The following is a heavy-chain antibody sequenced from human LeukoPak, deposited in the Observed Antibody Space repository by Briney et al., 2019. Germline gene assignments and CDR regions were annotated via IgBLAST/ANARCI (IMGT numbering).Heavy chain of an antibody. Sequence: SETLSLTCTVSGVSISSSNSYWGWIRQPPGKGLEWIGSIYYSGNTYYNPSLKSRVTISVDTSKNQFSLKLSSVTAADTAVYYCARASYDYDSSGWVPFDYWGQGTLVTVSS. CDR2: IYYSGNT. V-gene: IGHV4-39*07. CDR3: ARASYDYDSSGWVPFDY. J-gene: IGHJ4*02. CDR1: GVSISSSNSY. D-gene: IGHD3-22*01.